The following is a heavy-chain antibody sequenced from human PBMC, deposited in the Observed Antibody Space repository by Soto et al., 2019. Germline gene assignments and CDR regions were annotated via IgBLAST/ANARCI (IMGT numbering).Heavy chain of an antibody. V-gene: IGHV3-23*01. D-gene: IGHD3-3*01. CDR1: GFAFSSYA. CDR2: ISGSGGST. Sequence: EVQLLESGGGLVQPGGSLKLSCAASGFAFSSYAMSWFRQAPGKGLEWVSAISGSGGSTYYADSVKGRFTISRDNSKNTLYLQMNSLRAEDTAVYYCAKDSEQSITIFGVVIEEQTRGMDVWGQGTTVTVSS. J-gene: IGHJ6*02. CDR3: AKDSEQSITIFGVVIEEQTRGMDV.